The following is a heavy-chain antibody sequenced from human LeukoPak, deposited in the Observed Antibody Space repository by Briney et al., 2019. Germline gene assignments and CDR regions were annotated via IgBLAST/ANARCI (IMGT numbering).Heavy chain of an antibody. CDR3: ARDGVGAADDAFDI. CDR1: GFTVSSNY. V-gene: IGHV3-53*01. D-gene: IGHD1-26*01. Sequence: GGSLRLSCAASGFTVSSNYMSWVRQAPGKVLEWVSVIYSGGSTYYADSVKGRFTISRDNSKNTLYLQMNSLRAEDTAVYYCARDGVGAADDAFDIWGQGTMVTVSS. CDR2: IYSGGST. J-gene: IGHJ3*02.